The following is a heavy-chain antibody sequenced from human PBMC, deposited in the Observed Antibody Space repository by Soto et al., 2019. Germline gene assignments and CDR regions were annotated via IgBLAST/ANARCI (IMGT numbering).Heavy chain of an antibody. CDR1: GFTVSSNY. CDR3: ARSWAVAGSYDY. V-gene: IGHV3-66*01. Sequence: GRCMRLSCAASGFTVSSNYMYWVRQAPGKGLEWVSIIYSGDSTYYADSVKGRFTISRDNSKNTLYLQMNSLRAEDTAVYYCARSWAVAGSYDYWGQGTLVTVSS. CDR2: IYSGDST. J-gene: IGHJ4*02. D-gene: IGHD6-19*01.